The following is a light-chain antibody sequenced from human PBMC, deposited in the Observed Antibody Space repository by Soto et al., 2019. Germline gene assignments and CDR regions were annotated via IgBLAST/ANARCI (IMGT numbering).Light chain of an antibody. CDR3: SSYTTSSTLV. J-gene: IGLJ2*01. CDR1: SSDLGYYDY. Sequence: QSVLTQPASVSGSPGQSITISCTGTSSDLGYYDYVSWYQQHPGKAPKLMISEVSNRPSGVSNRFSGSKSGNTASLTISRLQAEYEADYYCSSYTTSSTLVFGGGTKLTVL. V-gene: IGLV2-14*01. CDR2: EVS.